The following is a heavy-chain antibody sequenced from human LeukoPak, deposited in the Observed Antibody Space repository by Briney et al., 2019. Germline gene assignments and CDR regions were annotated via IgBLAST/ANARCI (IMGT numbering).Heavy chain of an antibody. J-gene: IGHJ4*02. Sequence: GGSLRLSCAASGFTFDNYGMSWVRQAPGKGLEWVSAISGSGGSTYYADSVKGRFTISRDNSKNTLYLQMNSLRAEDTAVYYCAKGGLNMVRGVPSGYFDYWGQGTLVTVSS. CDR3: AKGGLNMVRGVPSGYFDY. V-gene: IGHV3-23*01. CDR1: GFTFDNYG. CDR2: ISGSGGST. D-gene: IGHD3-10*01.